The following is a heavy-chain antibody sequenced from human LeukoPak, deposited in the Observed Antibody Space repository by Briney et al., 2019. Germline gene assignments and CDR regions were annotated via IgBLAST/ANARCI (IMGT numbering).Heavy chain of an antibody. CDR3: ARSSSSGFFGYFDY. D-gene: IGHD6-13*01. CDR1: GFTFSSYW. V-gene: IGHV3-7*01. Sequence: PGGSLRLSCAASGFTFSSYWMSWVRQAPGKGLEWVANIKQDGSEKYYVDSVKGRFTISRDNAKNSLYLQMNSLRAEDTAVYYCARSSSSGFFGYFDYWGQGTLVTVSS. J-gene: IGHJ4*02. CDR2: IKQDGSEK.